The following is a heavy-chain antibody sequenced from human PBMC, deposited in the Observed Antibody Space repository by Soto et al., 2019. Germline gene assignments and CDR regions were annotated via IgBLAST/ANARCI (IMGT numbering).Heavy chain of an antibody. J-gene: IGHJ5*01. CDR1: GDSVTSGDYY. CDR2: IYYSGNT. CDR3: ARIPVDTYLNHWFDP. Sequence: QVQLQESGPGLVKPSETLSLTCTVSGDSVTSGDYYWSWIRQPPGKGLEWIGYIYYSGNTNYSPSLKSRVAISLDTSNNHFSLKLSSVTAADTAVYFCARIPVDTYLNHWFDPWGQGTLVTVSS. D-gene: IGHD5-18*01. V-gene: IGHV4-61*08.